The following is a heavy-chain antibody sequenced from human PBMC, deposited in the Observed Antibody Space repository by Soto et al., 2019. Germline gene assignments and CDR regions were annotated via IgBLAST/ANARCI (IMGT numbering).Heavy chain of an antibody. Sequence: QVQLQESGPGLVKPSETLSLTCTVSGDSISSHYWSWIRQSPGKGLEWIGYIHFTGATLYNPSLERRVTVSLDTSKTHFSLKLSSVTAADTAVSYCARHEGASFDSWGQGTLVTVSS. J-gene: IGHJ4*02. CDR2: IHFTGAT. CDR1: GDSISSHY. CDR3: ARHEGASFDS. V-gene: IGHV4-59*08.